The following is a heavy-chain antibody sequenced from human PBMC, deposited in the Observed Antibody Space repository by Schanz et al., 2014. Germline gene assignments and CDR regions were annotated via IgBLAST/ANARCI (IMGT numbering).Heavy chain of an antibody. CDR3: VKGGTNTLDS. Sequence: QVQLVESGGGLVKPGGSLRLSCAASGFTFSDYCMVWIRQAPGKGLEWVALISHDGSNKNSADSVKGRFTISRDNSKNTLYLQMNSLRGDDTAIYYCVKGGTNTLDSWGQGTLVTVSS. CDR2: ISHDGSNK. V-gene: IGHV3-30*18. CDR1: GFTFSDYC. J-gene: IGHJ4*02.